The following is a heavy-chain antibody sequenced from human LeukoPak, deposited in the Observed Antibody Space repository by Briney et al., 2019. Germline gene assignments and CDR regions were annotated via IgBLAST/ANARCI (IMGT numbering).Heavy chain of an antibody. V-gene: IGHV1-46*01. Sequence: ASVKVSCKASGYTFTSYYMHWVRQAPGQGLEWMGIIDPSGGSTSYAQKFQGRVTMTRDTSTSTVYMELSSLRSEDTAVYYCAREASGYYFDYWGQGTLVTVSS. D-gene: IGHD3-10*01. CDR3: AREASGYYFDY. CDR1: GYTFTSYY. J-gene: IGHJ4*02. CDR2: IDPSGGST.